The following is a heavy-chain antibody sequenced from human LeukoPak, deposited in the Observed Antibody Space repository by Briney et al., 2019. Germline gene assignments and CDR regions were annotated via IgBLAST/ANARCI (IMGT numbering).Heavy chain of an antibody. V-gene: IGHV4-59*11. D-gene: IGHD5-24*01. Sequence: SETLSLTCTVSGGSISSHYWSWIRQPPGKGLEWIGYIYYSGTTNYNPSLKSRVTISEDTSKNHFSLMLSSVTAADTAVYYCARSYSLDGYSFYFDYWGQGILVTVSS. CDR1: GGSISSHY. CDR3: ARSYSLDGYSFYFDY. CDR2: IYYSGTT. J-gene: IGHJ4*02.